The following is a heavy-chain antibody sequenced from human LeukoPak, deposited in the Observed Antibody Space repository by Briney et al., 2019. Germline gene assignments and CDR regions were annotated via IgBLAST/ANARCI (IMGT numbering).Heavy chain of an antibody. V-gene: IGHV4-34*01. CDR1: GGSFSGYY. CDR3: ARQHYYGSGSYYRAPNWFDP. D-gene: IGHD3-10*01. Sequence: SETLSLTCAVYGGSFSGYYWSWIRQPPGKGLEWIGEINHSGSTNYNPSLKSRVTISVDTSKNQSSLKLSSVTAADTAVYYCARQHYYGSGSYYRAPNWFDPWGQGTLVTVSS. CDR2: INHSGST. J-gene: IGHJ5*02.